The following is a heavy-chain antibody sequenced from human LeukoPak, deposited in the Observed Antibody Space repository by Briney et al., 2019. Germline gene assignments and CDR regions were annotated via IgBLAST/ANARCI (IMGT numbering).Heavy chain of an antibody. CDR3: ARGPPIVVVVAATPNKVDAFDI. V-gene: IGHV4-34*01. Sequence: SETLSLTCAVYGGSFSGYYWSWIRQPPGKGLEWIGEINHSGSTNYNPSLKSRVTISVDTSKNQFSLKLSSVTAADTAVYYCARGPPIVVVVAATPNKVDAFDIGGQGTMVTVSS. J-gene: IGHJ3*02. CDR2: INHSGST. D-gene: IGHD2-15*01. CDR1: GGSFSGYY.